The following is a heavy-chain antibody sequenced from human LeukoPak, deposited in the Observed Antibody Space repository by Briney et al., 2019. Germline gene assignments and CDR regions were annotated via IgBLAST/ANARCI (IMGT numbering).Heavy chain of an antibody. J-gene: IGHJ4*02. Sequence: GGSLRLSCAASGFTFSSYSMNWVRQAPGKGLEWVPYISSSSSTIYYADSVKGRFTISRDNAKNSLYLQMNSLRAEDTAVYYCARGPIMYYDFWSGYYEPFDYWGQGTLVTVSS. D-gene: IGHD3-3*01. V-gene: IGHV3-48*01. CDR1: GFTFSSYS. CDR3: ARGPIMYYDFWSGYYEPFDY. CDR2: ISSSSSTI.